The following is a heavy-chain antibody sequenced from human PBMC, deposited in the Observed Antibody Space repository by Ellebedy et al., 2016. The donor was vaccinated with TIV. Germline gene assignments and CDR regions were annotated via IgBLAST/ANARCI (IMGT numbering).Heavy chain of an antibody. Sequence: ASVKVSCKASGYTFTGYYMHWVRQAPGQGLEWMGWINPNSGGTNYAQKLQGRVTMTTDRSTSTAYMELRSLRSDDTAVYYCARGPRGSSNWIDYWGQGTLVTVSS. J-gene: IGHJ4*02. D-gene: IGHD6-13*01. CDR3: ARGPRGSSNWIDY. CDR2: INPNSGGT. V-gene: IGHV1-2*02. CDR1: GYTFTGYY.